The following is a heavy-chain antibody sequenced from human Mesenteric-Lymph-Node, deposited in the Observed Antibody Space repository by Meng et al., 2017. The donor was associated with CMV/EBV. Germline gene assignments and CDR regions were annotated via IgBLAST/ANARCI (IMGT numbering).Heavy chain of an antibody. CDR3: AKGSPLVGGAQRWLAP. CDR2: IGGVGSSR. J-gene: IGHJ5*02. V-gene: IGHV3-23*01. CDR1: TVTNSA. Sequence: TVTNSAMRWVRQVARDGVEWVSSIGGVGSSRDYADSKKGRITMSRDKSKNTMYLQMNSLTVEDTAVYYCAKGSPLVGGAQRWLAPWGQGTLVTVSS. D-gene: IGHD2-15*01.